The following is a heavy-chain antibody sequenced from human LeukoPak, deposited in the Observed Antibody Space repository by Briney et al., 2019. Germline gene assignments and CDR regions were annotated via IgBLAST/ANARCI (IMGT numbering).Heavy chain of an antibody. CDR2: IYYSGST. J-gene: IGHJ4*02. Sequence: SETLSLTCTVSGGSISIYYWSWIRQPPGKGLEWIGYIYYSGSTYYNPSLKSRVTISVDTSKNQFSLKLSSVTAADTAVYYCARGVDGYSYGYSFDYWGQGTLVTVSS. CDR3: ARGVDGYSYGYSFDY. V-gene: IGHV4-59*12. CDR1: GGSISIYY. D-gene: IGHD5-18*01.